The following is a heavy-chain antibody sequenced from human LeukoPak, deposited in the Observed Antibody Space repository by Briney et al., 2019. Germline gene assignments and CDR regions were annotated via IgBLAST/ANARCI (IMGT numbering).Heavy chain of an antibody. CDR2: IIPIFGTA. Sequence: SVKVSCKASGGTFSSYAISWVRQAPGQELEWMGGIIPIFGTANYAQKFQGRVTITTDESTSTAYMELSSLRSEDTAVYYCARGPVTYYYDSSGYYCDYWGQGTLVTVSS. CDR1: GGTFSSYA. CDR3: ARGPVTYYYDSSGYYCDY. J-gene: IGHJ4*02. V-gene: IGHV1-69*05. D-gene: IGHD3-22*01.